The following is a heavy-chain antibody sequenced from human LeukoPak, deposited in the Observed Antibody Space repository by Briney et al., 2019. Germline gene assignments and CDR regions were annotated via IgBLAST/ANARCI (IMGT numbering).Heavy chain of an antibody. J-gene: IGHJ3*02. CDR3: ASPHGGNPPDAFDI. Sequence: GASPQTSSYGSGCSFTSYWIGCVRRQPAVNLEGMGGVYPGDSDTSYSPSFQGQVTISADKSMSPASLQWSSLTASDTAVYYCASPHGGNPPDAFDIWGQGRMVTVSS. D-gene: IGHD4-23*01. CDR2: VYPGDSDT. CDR1: GCSFTSYW. V-gene: IGHV5-51*01.